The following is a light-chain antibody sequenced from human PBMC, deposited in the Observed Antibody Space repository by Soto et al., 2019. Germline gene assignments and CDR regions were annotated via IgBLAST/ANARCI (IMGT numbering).Light chain of an antibody. CDR3: QQYKNWPPLT. CDR2: GAF. J-gene: IGKJ4*02. Sequence: EIVMTQSPATLSVSPGERATLSCRASQSVSYNLAWYQQKPGQGPRLLIYGAFTRATGIPARFSGSGSGTEFTLTISSLQSEDFAVSYGQQYKNWPPLTFGGGIKVEIK. CDR1: QSVSYN. V-gene: IGKV3-15*01.